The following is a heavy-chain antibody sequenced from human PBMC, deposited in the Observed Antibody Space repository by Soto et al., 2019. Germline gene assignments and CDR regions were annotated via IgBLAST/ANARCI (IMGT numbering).Heavy chain of an antibody. J-gene: IGHJ5*02. Sequence: EVQLLESGGGLVQPGGSLRLSCAASGFTFSSYAMTWVRQAPGKGLEWVSAISGSGGSTYYADSVKGRFSISRDNSKNTLYLQMHSLRAEDTAVYYCAKDYGDYAEWFDPWGQGTLVTVSS. V-gene: IGHV3-23*01. D-gene: IGHD4-17*01. CDR2: ISGSGGST. CDR1: GFTFSSYA. CDR3: AKDYGDYAEWFDP.